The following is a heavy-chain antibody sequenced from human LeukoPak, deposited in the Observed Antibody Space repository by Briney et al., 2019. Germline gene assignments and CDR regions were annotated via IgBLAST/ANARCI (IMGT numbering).Heavy chain of an antibody. CDR1: GYSFTTYW. CDR2: IYPGDYDT. J-gene: IGHJ3*01. CDR3: AGHSFDTVDAFDV. D-gene: IGHD2-2*02. Sequence: PGESLKISCKGSGYSFTTYWVGWVRQMPGKGLEWMGIIYPGDYDTRYSPSFQGHVTISVDKSISTAYLQWRSLRASDTAMYFCAGHSFDTVDAFDVWGQGTIVTVSA. V-gene: IGHV5-51*01.